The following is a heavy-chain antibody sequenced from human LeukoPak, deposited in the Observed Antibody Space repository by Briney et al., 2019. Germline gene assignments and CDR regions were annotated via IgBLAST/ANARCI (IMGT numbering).Heavy chain of an antibody. Sequence: GGSLRLSCTVSGFTVSSNSMSWVRQAPGKGLVWVSRINSDGSSTSYADSVKGRFTISRDNAKNTLYLQMNSLRAEDTAVYYCARVFGGDYYDSSGVAYWGQGTLVTVSS. D-gene: IGHD3-22*01. CDR3: ARVFGGDYYDSSGVAY. J-gene: IGHJ4*02. CDR1: GFTVSSNS. CDR2: INSDGSST. V-gene: IGHV3-74*01.